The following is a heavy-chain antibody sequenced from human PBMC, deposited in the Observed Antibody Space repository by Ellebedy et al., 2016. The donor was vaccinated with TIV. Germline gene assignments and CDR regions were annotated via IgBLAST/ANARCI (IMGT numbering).Heavy chain of an antibody. Sequence: AASVKVSCKASGGTFNNYAISWVRQAPGQGLEWMGGIIPILGKANYAQKFQGRVTITADESTYTAYMELSSLRSEDTAVYYCARVGNYYGGNPSYYFDYWGQGTLVTVSS. CDR3: ARVGNYYGGNPSYYFDY. CDR1: GGTFNNYA. D-gene: IGHD4-23*01. J-gene: IGHJ4*02. V-gene: IGHV1-69*10. CDR2: IIPILGKA.